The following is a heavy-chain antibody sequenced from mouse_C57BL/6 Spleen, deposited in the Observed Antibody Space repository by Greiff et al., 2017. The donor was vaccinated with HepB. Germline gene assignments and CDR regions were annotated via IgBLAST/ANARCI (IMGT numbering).Heavy chain of an antibody. CDR1: GYAFSSYW. CDR2: IYPGDGDT. Sequence: VQLQQSGAELVKPGASVKISCKASGYAFSSYWMNWVKQRPGKGLEWIGQIYPGDGDTNYNGKFKGKATLTADKSSSTAYMQLRSLTSEDSAVYFCARAGTTTTYFDYWGQGTTLTVSS. CDR3: ARAGTTTTYFDY. D-gene: IGHD1-1*01. V-gene: IGHV1-80*01. J-gene: IGHJ2*01.